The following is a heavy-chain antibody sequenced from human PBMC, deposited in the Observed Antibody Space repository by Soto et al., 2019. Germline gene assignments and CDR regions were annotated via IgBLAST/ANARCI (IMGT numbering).Heavy chain of an antibody. CDR3: ARLNGAPFDY. D-gene: IGHD4-17*01. Sequence: SDTLSLTCTVSGGSISSYYWSWIRQPPGKGLEWIGYIYYSGSTNYNPSLKSRVTISVDTSKNQFSLKLSSVTAADTAVYYCARLNGAPFDYWGQGTLVTVSS. CDR1: GGSISSYY. J-gene: IGHJ4*02. V-gene: IGHV4-59*08. CDR2: IYYSGST.